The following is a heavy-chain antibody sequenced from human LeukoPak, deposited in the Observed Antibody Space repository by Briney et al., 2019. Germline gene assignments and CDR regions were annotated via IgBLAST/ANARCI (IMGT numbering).Heavy chain of an antibody. CDR1: GGSLTNYY. Sequence: SETLSLTCTVSGGSLTNYYWTWIRQSPGKGLEWIGHTYYSGNTNYNPSLKSRVTISIDTSKNQFSLKLSSVTAADTAVYYCTRGRAYYDSTGYYYWGRGILVTVSS. D-gene: IGHD3-22*01. CDR3: TRGRAYYDSTGYYY. V-gene: IGHV4-59*01. CDR2: TYYSGNT. J-gene: IGHJ4*02.